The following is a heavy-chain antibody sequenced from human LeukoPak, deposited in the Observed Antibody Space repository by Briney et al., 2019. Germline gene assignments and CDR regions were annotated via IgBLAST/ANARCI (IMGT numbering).Heavy chain of an antibody. CDR1: GFTFSRYE. CDR3: ARDYASAY. CDR2: ISRSGDTI. V-gene: IGHV3-48*03. Sequence: RPGGSLRLSCAASGFTFSRYEMNWVRQAPGKGLEWVSYISRSGDTIYFADSVKGRFTISRDNAKNSLYLQMSSLRAEDTAVYYCARDYASAYWGQGTLVTVSS. D-gene: IGHD3-10*01. J-gene: IGHJ4*02.